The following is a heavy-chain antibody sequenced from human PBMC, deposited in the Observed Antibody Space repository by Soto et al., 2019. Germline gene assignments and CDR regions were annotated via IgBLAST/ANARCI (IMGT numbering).Heavy chain of an antibody. J-gene: IGHJ4*02. CDR2: ISAYNGNK. V-gene: IGHV1-18*04. CDR3: ARTGGGMAARPLEY. CDR1: GYMFTTYG. Sequence: QVQLVQSGGEVKKPGASVEVSCRTSGYMFTTYGMSWVRQAPGQGLEWMAWISAYNGNKKYAQKFHGRVIMTTDTSTSTVSMELRNLTSADTGTYFCARTGGGMAARPLEYWGQGTLVTVSS. D-gene: IGHD6-6*01.